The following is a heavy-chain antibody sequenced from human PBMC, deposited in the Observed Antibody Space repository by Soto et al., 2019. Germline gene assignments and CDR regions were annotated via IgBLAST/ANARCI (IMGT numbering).Heavy chain of an antibody. D-gene: IGHD2-2*01. Sequence: GGSLRLSCAASGFTFNIYSINWVRQAPGKGLEWVSSISSTSRYIYYADSVKGRFTISRDNAKNSLYLQMNSLRAEDTAVNYCARDRGLVPAAIDYWGQGTLVTVSS. V-gene: IGHV3-21*01. J-gene: IGHJ4*02. CDR3: ARDRGLVPAAIDY. CDR2: ISSTSRYI. CDR1: GFTFNIYS.